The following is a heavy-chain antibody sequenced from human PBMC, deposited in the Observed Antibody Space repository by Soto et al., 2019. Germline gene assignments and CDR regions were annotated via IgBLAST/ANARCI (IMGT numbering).Heavy chain of an antibody. Sequence: FLRLPCRVVGGKCSDYAMHLVRTDQGKGLEWVAVISDDGINDYYPDSVKGRFTISRDNSKNTLYLRMNSLRPEDTAVYYFARGSATHYNTGTPPYWGRRTHVTV. V-gene: IGHV3-30-3*01. J-gene: IGHJ4*02. CDR2: ISDDGIND. CDR1: GGKCSDYA. CDR3: ARGSATHYNTGTPPY. D-gene: IGHD3-22*01.